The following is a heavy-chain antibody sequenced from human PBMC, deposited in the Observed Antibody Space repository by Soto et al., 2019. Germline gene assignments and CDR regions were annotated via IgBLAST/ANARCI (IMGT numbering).Heavy chain of an antibody. CDR1: GGSIISDDYY. Sequence: SETLSLTCTVSGGSIISDDYYWGWIRQPPGKGLEWIGDIYYSGSTYYNPSLKSRITISADTSKNQFSLKLNSVTAADTAVYYCARKLERRPFDPWGQGALVTVSS. CDR3: ARKLERRPFDP. CDR2: IYYSGST. V-gene: IGHV4-30-4*01. D-gene: IGHD1-1*01. J-gene: IGHJ5*02.